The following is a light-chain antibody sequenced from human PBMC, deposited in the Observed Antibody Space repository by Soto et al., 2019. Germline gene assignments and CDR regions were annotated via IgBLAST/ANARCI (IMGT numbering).Light chain of an antibody. V-gene: IGLV2-8*01. CDR1: SSDVGGYNY. CDR2: EVT. J-gene: IGLJ3*02. Sequence: QSALNQPPSASGSPGQSVTISCTGTSSDVGGYNYVSWYQQYPGRAPKLMIYEVTKRPSGVPDHFSGSKSGNTASLTGSGLQAEVEAEYYCSSYAASNKFYVVCGGGTKVTVL. CDR3: SSYAASNKFYVV.